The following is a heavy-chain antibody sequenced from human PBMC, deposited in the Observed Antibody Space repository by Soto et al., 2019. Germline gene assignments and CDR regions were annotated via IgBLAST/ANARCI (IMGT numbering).Heavy chain of an antibody. V-gene: IGHV3-9*01. D-gene: IGHD4-17*01. Sequence: GGSLRLSCAASGFTFDDYAMHWVRQAPGKGLEWVSGISWNSGSIGYADSVKGRFTISRDNAKNSLYLQMNSLRVDDTALYYCAKALRPLYGDYFWYFDLWGRGTLVTVSS. CDR1: GFTFDDYA. J-gene: IGHJ2*01. CDR3: AKALRPLYGDYFWYFDL. CDR2: ISWNSGSI.